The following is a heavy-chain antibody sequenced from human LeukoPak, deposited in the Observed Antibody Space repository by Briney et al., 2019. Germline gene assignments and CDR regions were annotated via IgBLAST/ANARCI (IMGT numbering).Heavy chain of an antibody. Sequence: SETLSLTCTVSGGSISSGSFYWSWIRQPAGKGLEWIGRIYSSGSTNYNPSLKSRVTISVDTSKNQFSLKLRSVTAADTAVYCCARDQGTVIVPTAIGWFDPWGQGTLVTVSS. CDR2: IYSSGST. J-gene: IGHJ5*02. V-gene: IGHV4-61*02. D-gene: IGHD2-2*02. CDR3: ARDQGTVIVPTAIGWFDP. CDR1: GGSISSGSFY.